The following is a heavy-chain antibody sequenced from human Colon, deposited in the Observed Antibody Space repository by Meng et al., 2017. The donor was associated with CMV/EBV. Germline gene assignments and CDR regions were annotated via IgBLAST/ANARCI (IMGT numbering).Heavy chain of an antibody. CDR1: GFTFNNYS. V-gene: IGHV3-21*01. CDR2: ISSSRNST. J-gene: IGHJ4*02. D-gene: IGHD1-1*01. Sequence: GASLKISCVVSGFTFNNYSMSWVRQAPGKGLEWVSSISSSRNSTFYSGSVKGRFTISRDNTKKSLSLQMNNLRAEDTAVYYCARDYHTNGPPPLDFWGQGTRVTVSS. CDR3: ARDYHTNGPPPLDF.